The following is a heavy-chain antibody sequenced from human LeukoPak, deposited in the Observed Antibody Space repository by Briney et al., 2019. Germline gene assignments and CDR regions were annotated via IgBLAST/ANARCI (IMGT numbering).Heavy chain of an antibody. J-gene: IGHJ6*02. Sequence: GASVKVSCKASGGTFSSYAISWVRQAPGQGLEWMGRIIPILGIANYAQKFQGRVTITADKSTSTAYMELSSLRSEDTAVYYCARPTLRSGDDYGMDVWGQGTTVTVSS. CDR2: IIPILGIA. CDR3: ARPTLRSGDDYGMDV. V-gene: IGHV1-69*04. CDR1: GGTFSSYA. D-gene: IGHD2-21*02.